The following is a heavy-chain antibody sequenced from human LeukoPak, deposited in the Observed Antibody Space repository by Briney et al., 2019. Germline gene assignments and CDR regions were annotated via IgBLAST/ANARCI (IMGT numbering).Heavy chain of an antibody. CDR2: ISSSGGST. V-gene: IGHV3-23*01. CDR1: GFTFSSYA. Sequence: GGSLRLSCAASGFTFSSYAMSWVRQAPGKGLEWVSAISSSGGSTYYADSVKGRFTISRDNSKNTLYLQMNSLRAEDTAVYYCAKGHDYGDYESGMDVWGQGTTVTVSS. D-gene: IGHD4-17*01. J-gene: IGHJ6*02. CDR3: AKGHDYGDYESGMDV.